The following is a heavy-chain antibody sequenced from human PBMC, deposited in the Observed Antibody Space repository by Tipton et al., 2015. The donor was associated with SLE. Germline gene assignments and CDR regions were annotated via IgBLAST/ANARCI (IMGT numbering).Heavy chain of an antibody. CDR2: IYTSGST. Sequence: TLSLTCTVSGGSISSGSYYWSWIRQPAGKGLEWIGRIYTSGSTNYNPSLKSRVTISVDTSKNLFPLKLSSVTAADTAVYYCAFGDYYYYYYMDVWGKGTTVTVSS. J-gene: IGHJ6*03. CDR3: AFGDYYYYYYMDV. D-gene: IGHD3-16*01. CDR1: GGSISSGSYY. V-gene: IGHV4-61*02.